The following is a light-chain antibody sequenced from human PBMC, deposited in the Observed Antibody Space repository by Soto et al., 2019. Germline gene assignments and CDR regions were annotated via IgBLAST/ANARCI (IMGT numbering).Light chain of an antibody. CDR3: QQRHMWPIT. CDR1: QSFRGL. V-gene: IGKV3-11*01. Sequence: EVVLTQSPVTLSLYPGARAPLSCMASQSFRGLLAWYQQKNGQAPRLLIYDAYNRATGIPPRFSGSGYGTDFNLTISSLETEDSAVYYCQQRHMWPITFGQGTRLEIK. J-gene: IGKJ5*01. CDR2: DAY.